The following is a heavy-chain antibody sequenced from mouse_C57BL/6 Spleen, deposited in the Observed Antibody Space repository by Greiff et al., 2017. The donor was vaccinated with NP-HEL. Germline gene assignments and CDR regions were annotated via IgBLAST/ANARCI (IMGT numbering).Heavy chain of an antibody. J-gene: IGHJ2*01. CDR3: ARRTDYYGSKDY. D-gene: IGHD1-1*01. V-gene: IGHV5-6*01. CDR2: ISSGGSYT. Sequence: EVQGVESGGDLVKPGGSLKLSCAASGFTFSSYGMSWVRQTPDKRLEWVATISSGGSYTYYPDSVKGRFTISRDNAKNTLYLQMSSLKSEDTAMYYCARRTDYYGSKDYWGQGTTLTVSS. CDR1: GFTFSSYG.